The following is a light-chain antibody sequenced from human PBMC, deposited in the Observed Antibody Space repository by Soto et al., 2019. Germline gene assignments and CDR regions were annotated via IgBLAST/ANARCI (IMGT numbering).Light chain of an antibody. Sequence: DIQMTQSPSTLPASVGDRVTITCRASRDISTWLAWYQQKPGKAPKVLIYEASNLESGVPSRFSGSGSGTEFPLTISSLQPDDFATYYCQEYSRDFGGGTRVEIK. CDR3: QEYSRD. J-gene: IGKJ4*01. CDR2: EAS. V-gene: IGKV1-5*01. CDR1: RDISTW.